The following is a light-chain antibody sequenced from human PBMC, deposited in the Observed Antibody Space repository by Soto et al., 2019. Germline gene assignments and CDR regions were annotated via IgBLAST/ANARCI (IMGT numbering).Light chain of an antibody. J-gene: IGLJ3*02. CDR1: SGHSSYI. CDR3: ETWDSNSWV. V-gene: IGLV4-60*02. CDR2: LEGSGSY. Sequence: QPVLTQSSSASASLGSSVKLTCTLSSGHSSYIIAWHQQQPGKAPRYLMKLEGSGSYNKGSGVPDRFSGSSSGADRYLTISHLQFEDEADYYCETWDSNSWVFGGGTKVTVL.